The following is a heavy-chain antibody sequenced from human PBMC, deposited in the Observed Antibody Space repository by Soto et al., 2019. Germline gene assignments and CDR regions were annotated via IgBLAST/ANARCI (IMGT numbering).Heavy chain of an antibody. CDR3: ARDEGFYGMDV. Sequence: QVQLQESGPGLVKPSETLSLTCTVSGGSISSYYWRWIRQPPGKGLEWIGYIYYSGSTNYNPSLKSRVTIPVETSKHQFSLKLSSVTAAGTAVYYYARDEGFYGMDVWRQETKVTFSS. CDR1: GGSISSYY. J-gene: IGHJ6*02. V-gene: IGHV4-59*01. CDR2: IYYSGST.